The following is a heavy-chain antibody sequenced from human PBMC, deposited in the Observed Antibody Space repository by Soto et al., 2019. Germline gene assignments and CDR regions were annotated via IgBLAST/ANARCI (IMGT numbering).Heavy chain of an antibody. CDR1: GFTFSNAW. D-gene: IGHD3-22*01. J-gene: IGHJ4*01. Sequence: GGSLRLSCAASGFTFSNAWINWVRQAPGKGLEWVGRVKSKNDGGTTDFAAPVKGRFAISRDDSKNMVYLEMNSLQTEDTAIYYCTTDSYITSIIVRFDYWGHGTLVTVSP. V-gene: IGHV3-15*07. CDR2: VKSKNDGGTT. CDR3: TTDSYITSIIVRFDY.